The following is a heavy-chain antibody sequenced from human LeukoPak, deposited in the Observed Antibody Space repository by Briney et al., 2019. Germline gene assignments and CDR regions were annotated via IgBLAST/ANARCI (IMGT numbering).Heavy chain of an antibody. CDR1: GGTFSSYA. CDR3: ANAYSSSSGYYYMDV. CDR2: IIPIFGTA. V-gene: IGHV1-69*06. J-gene: IGHJ6*03. D-gene: IGHD6-13*01. Sequence: SVKVSCTASGGTFSSYAISCVRQAPGQGLEWMGRIIPIFGTANYAQKFQGRVTITADKSTSTAYRELSSLRSEDTAVYYCANAYSSSSGYYYMDVWGKGTTVTVSS.